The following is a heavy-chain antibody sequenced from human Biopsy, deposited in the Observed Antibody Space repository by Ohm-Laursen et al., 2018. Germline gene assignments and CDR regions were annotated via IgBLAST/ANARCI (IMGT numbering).Heavy chain of an antibody. J-gene: IGHJ4*02. V-gene: IGHV4-59*11. CDR1: GGSFAGHY. Sequence: GTLSLTCPVSGGSFAGHYWSWIRQPPGKGLEWIGHISYTGYTSYNASLKSRVTISVDTSRNHFSLRLSSLTTADTAVYYCARGSNDFGGLYFPRWGQGTLLTVSS. CDR3: ARGSNDFGGLYFPR. CDR2: ISYTGYT. D-gene: IGHD4-23*01.